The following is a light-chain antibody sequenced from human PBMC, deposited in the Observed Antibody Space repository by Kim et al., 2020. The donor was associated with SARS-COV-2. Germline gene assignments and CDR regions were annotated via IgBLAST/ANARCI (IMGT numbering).Light chain of an antibody. CDR3: QSYDSSNQV. CDR1: SGSIASNY. CDR2: DDN. V-gene: IGLV6-57*02. Sequence: KDVTSYRPGSSGSIASNYVQWYQQRPGSTPTTVIYDDNQRPSGVPDRFSGSIDSSSNSASLTISGLKTEDEADYYCQSYDSSNQVFGGGTQLTVL. J-gene: IGLJ3*02.